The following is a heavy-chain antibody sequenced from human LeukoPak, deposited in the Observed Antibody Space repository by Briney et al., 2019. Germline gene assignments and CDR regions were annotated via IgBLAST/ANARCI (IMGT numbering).Heavy chain of an antibody. D-gene: IGHD3-10*01. CDR2: ISTSGSTI. J-gene: IGHJ6*02. CDR3: ASQRGSGSPHYYYYGMDV. V-gene: IGHV3-48*03. Sequence: PGGSLRLSCAVSGFTFSTYEMDWVRQAPGKGLEWGSYISTSGSTIYYADSVKGRFTISRDNAKNSLYLQMNSLRVEDTAVYYCASQRGSGSPHYYYYGMDVWGQGTTVTVSS. CDR1: GFTFSTYE.